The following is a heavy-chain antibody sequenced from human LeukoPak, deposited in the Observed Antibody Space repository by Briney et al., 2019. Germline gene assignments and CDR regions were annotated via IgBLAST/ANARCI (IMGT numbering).Heavy chain of an antibody. CDR2: TRNKANNYTT. CDR3: ASLYGSGKRWVDP. Sequence: GGSLRLSCAASGFTFSDHYMDWVRQAPGKGLEWVGRTRNKANNYTTEYAASVKGRFTISRDDSKNSLYLQMNSLKIEDTAVYYCASLYGSGKRWVDPWGQGTLVTVSS. J-gene: IGHJ5*02. D-gene: IGHD3-10*01. CDR1: GFTFSDHY. V-gene: IGHV3-72*01.